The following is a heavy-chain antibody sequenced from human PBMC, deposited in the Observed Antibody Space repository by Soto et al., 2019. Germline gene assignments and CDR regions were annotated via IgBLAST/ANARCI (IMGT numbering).Heavy chain of an antibody. CDR2: INGGGGST. V-gene: IGHV3-23*01. CDR3: AKDKVCSGGSCYYDY. D-gene: IGHD2-15*01. J-gene: IGHJ4*02. CDR1: GFTFSSYT. Sequence: GGSLRVSCAASGFTFSSYTMTWGRQAPWKGLEWVSAINGGGGSTYYADSVKGRFTISRDNSKDTLYLQMNSLRAEDTAVYYCAKDKVCSGGSCYYDYWGQGTLVTVSS.